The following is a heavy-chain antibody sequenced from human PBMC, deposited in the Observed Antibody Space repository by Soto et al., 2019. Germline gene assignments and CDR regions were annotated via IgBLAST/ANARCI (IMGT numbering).Heavy chain of an antibody. D-gene: IGHD6-6*01. V-gene: IGHV3-21*01. Sequence: EVQLVESGGGLVKPGGSLRLSCAASGFTFSSYSMNWVRQAPGKGLEWVSSISSSSSYIYYADSVKGRFTISRDNAKNSLYLQMNNLRAEDTAVYYCARDSARPYYYYGMDVWGQGTTVTVSS. J-gene: IGHJ6*02. CDR2: ISSSSSYI. CDR1: GFTFSSYS. CDR3: ARDSARPYYYYGMDV.